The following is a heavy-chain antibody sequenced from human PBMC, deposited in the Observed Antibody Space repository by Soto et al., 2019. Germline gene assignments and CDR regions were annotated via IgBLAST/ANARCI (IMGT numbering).Heavy chain of an antibody. D-gene: IGHD6-13*01. Sequence: PSETLSLTCTVSGGSISSGGYYWSWIRQHPGKGLEWIGYIYYSGSTYYNPSLKSRVTISVDTSKNQFSLKLSSVTAADTAVYYCTTSKQQLPKGYYYGMDVWGQGTTVTVSS. CDR1: GGSISSGGYY. J-gene: IGHJ6*02. CDR3: TTSKQQLPKGYYYGMDV. V-gene: IGHV4-31*03. CDR2: IYYSGST.